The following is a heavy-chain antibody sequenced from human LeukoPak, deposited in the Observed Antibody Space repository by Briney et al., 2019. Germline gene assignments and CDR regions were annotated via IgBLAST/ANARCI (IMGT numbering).Heavy chain of an antibody. CDR1: GHTFSSNY. D-gene: IGHD3-10*01. CDR2: INPSVGGT. J-gene: IGHJ4*02. V-gene: IGHV1-46*03. CDR3: ARHGSGRYYPAEGRVDY. Sequence: GASVKVSCKASGHTFSSNYMHWVRQAPGQGLEWMGIINPSVGGTTYARKFQGRVTMTRDTSTSTVYMELSSLRSEDTAVYYCARHGSGRYYPAEGRVDYWGQGTLVTVSS.